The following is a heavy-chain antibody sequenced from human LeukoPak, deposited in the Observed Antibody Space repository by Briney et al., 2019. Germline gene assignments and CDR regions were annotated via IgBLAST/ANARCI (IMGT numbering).Heavy chain of an antibody. D-gene: IGHD2-2*02. Sequence: GGSLRLSCAASGFTFSSYAMSWVRQAPGKGLEWVSSISSSSSYIYYADSVKGRFTISRDNAKDSLYLQMNSLRAEDTAVYYCARAAEGYCSSTSCYTGGPYFDYWGQGTLVTVSS. CDR3: ARAAEGYCSSTSCYTGGPYFDY. V-gene: IGHV3-21*01. CDR2: ISSSSSYI. J-gene: IGHJ4*02. CDR1: GFTFSSYA.